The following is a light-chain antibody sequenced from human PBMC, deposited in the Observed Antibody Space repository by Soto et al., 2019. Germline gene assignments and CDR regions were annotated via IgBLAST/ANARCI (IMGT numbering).Light chain of an antibody. J-gene: IGKJ2*01. CDR2: LGS. CDR3: MQALQTPYT. CDR1: QRLLHSNGNIF. Sequence: EIVMTQSPPSLTVTPGEPASISCRSSQRLLHSNGNIFLDWYLRKPGQPPQLLIYLGSNRASGVPDRVSGSEAGTDFTLKISRVEAEDVGVYYCMQALQTPYTFGQGTKLEIK. V-gene: IGKV2-28*01.